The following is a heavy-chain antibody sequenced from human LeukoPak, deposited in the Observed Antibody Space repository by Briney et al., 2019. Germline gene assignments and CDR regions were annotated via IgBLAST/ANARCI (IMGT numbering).Heavy chain of an antibody. CDR2: FTAGGDTT. D-gene: IGHD3-10*01. CDR3: ALSFGRGAFDV. CDR1: GFIFRKHA. J-gene: IGHJ3*01. V-gene: IGHV3-23*01. Sequence: GGSLRLSCAASGFIFRKHAMSWVRQAAGKGLEYVSSFTAGGDTTYYADSVKGRFTISRDNSKSTLYLQMNSLRGEDTAIYYCALSFGRGAFDVWGQGTVVTVSS.